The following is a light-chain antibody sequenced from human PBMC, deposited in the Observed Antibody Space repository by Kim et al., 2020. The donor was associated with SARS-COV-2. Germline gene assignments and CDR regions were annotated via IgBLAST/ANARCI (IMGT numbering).Light chain of an antibody. CDR3: QAWDNYTVI. Sequence: SPGQTATITCSGHRLGDKSASWYQQKSGQPPVLLIYQDVRRPSGIPERFSGSNSVNTAVLTITGSQDMDEADYFCQAWDNYTVIFGGGTQLTVL. V-gene: IGLV3-1*01. J-gene: IGLJ2*01. CDR1: RLGDKS. CDR2: QDV.